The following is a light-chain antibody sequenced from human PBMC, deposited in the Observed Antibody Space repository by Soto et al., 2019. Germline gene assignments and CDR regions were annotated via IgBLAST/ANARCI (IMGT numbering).Light chain of an antibody. CDR2: DAS. CDR1: QSVSTY. CDR3: QQRSNWPPYT. V-gene: IGKV3-11*01. J-gene: IGKJ2*01. Sequence: EIVLTQSPATLSLSPGERATLSCRASQSVSTYLAWYQQKPDQAPRLLIYDASNRATGIPARFSGSGSGTDFTLTITSLEPEDCAVYYCQQRSNWPPYTFGQGTKLEIK.